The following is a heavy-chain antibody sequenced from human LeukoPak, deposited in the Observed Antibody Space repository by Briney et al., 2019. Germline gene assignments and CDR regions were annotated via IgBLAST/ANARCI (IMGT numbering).Heavy chain of an antibody. Sequence: SETLSLTCADYGGSFSGYYWSWIRQPPGKGLEWIGEINHSGSTNYNPSLKSRVTISVDTSKNQFSLKLSSVTAADTAVYYCASLAVAGDFDYWGQGTLVTVSS. V-gene: IGHV4-34*01. D-gene: IGHD6-19*01. CDR1: GGSFSGYY. J-gene: IGHJ4*02. CDR3: ASLAVAGDFDY. CDR2: INHSGST.